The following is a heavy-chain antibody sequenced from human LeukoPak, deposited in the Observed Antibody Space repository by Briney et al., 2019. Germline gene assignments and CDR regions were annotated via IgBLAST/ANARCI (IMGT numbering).Heavy chain of an antibody. CDR2: IYNGGDTI. CDR1: GFTFSDHY. Sequence: GGSLRLSCAASGFTFSDHYMTWIRQAPGKGLETVSYIYNGGDTIYYADSVRGRFTISRDNAESSLYLQMNSLRAEDTAVYYCARGHWGLDYWGRGTLVTVSS. J-gene: IGHJ4*02. V-gene: IGHV3-11*04. CDR3: ARGHWGLDY. D-gene: IGHD7-27*01.